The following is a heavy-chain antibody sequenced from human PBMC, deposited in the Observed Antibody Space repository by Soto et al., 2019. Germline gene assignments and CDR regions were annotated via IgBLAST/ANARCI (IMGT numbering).Heavy chain of an antibody. Sequence: SETLSLTCSVSSHSLSSGFFWGWIRQPPGKGLEWIGSIFHTGDTYYSPSLKSRTTLSVDTAKNQFSLTLTSLTAADTAIYYCARYTNSLDSWGPGTMVTV. CDR1: SHSLSSGFF. CDR2: IFHTGDT. V-gene: IGHV4-38-2*01. D-gene: IGHD2-2*02. J-gene: IGHJ4*02. CDR3: ARYTNSLDS.